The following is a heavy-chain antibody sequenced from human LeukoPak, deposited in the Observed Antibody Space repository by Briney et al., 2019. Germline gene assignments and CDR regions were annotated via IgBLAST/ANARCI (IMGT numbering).Heavy chain of an antibody. J-gene: IGHJ4*02. D-gene: IGHD4-17*01. CDR3: ARGYHGDSRNYYFDY. Sequence: GGSLRLSCAASGFTVSSNYMSWVRQAPGRGLEWVSVIYSGGSTYYADSVKGRFTISRDNSKNTLYLQMNSLRAEDTAVYYCARGYHGDSRNYYFDYWGQGTLVTVSS. CDR2: IYSGGST. CDR1: GFTVSSNY. V-gene: IGHV3-66*01.